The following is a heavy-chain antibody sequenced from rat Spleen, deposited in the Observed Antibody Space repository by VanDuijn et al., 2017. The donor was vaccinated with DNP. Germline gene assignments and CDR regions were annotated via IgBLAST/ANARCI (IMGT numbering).Heavy chain of an antibody. J-gene: IGHJ2*01. CDR2: INKESGTI. CDR3: AKGPNYGGYSDFFDY. Sequence: EVQLAESGGGLVQPGRSMKLSCAASGFNFNDNWMGWVRQAPGKGLEWIGEINKESGTIIYSPSLKDKFTISRDNAQNTLYLQMNKLGSEDTAIYHCAKGPNYGGYSDFFDYWGQGVMVTVSS. V-gene: IGHV4-2*01. CDR1: GFNFNDNW. D-gene: IGHD1-11*01.